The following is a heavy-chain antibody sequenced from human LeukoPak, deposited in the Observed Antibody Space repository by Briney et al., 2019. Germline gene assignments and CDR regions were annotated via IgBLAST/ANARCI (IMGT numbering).Heavy chain of an antibody. V-gene: IGHV4-61*01. CDR1: GDSVSSGSYY. Sequence: PSETLSLTCTVSGDSVSSGSYYWSWIRQPPGTGLEWIGYIYYSGSTNYNPSLKSRVTISVDTSKNQFSLKLSSVTAADTAVYYCARVRHCSGGSCYQDFDYWGQGTLVTVSS. CDR3: ARVRHCSGGSCYQDFDY. J-gene: IGHJ4*02. CDR2: IYYSGST. D-gene: IGHD2-15*01.